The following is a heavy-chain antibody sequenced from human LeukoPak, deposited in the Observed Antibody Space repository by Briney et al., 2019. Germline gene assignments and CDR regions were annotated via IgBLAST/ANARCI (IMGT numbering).Heavy chain of an antibody. CDR3: ARNPGIETTGGSFYY. CDR2: IYYSGST. Sequence: SETLSLTCTVSGGSISSSSYYWGWIRQPPGKGLEWIGSIYYSGSTYYNPSLKSRVTISVDTSKNQFSLKLSSVTAADTAVYYCARNPGIETTGGSFYYWGQGTLVTVSS. J-gene: IGHJ4*01. V-gene: IGHV4-39*07. D-gene: IGHD6-13*01. CDR1: GGSISSSSYY.